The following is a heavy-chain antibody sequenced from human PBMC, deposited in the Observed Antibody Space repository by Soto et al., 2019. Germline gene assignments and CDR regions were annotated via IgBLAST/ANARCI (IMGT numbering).Heavy chain of an antibody. CDR2: IIPIFGTA. V-gene: IGHV1-69*05. CDR1: GGTFSSYA. D-gene: IGHD2-15*01. Sequence: QVQLVQSGAEVKKPGSSVKVSCKASGGTFSSYAISWVRQAPGQGLEWMGGIIPIFGTANYAQKFQGRVTITXXEXTXXADMELSSLRFEDTGVYYCASGEVAHGYYYYGMDVWGQGTTVTVSS. CDR3: ASGEVAHGYYYYGMDV. J-gene: IGHJ6*02.